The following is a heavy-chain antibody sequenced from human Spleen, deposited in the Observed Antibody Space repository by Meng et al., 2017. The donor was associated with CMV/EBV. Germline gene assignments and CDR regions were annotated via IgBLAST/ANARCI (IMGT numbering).Heavy chain of an antibody. CDR1: GGTISSSSHY. D-gene: IGHD4-11*01. CDR3: AREGSNYVDY. V-gene: IGHV4-39*07. CDR2: IYYNGGT. Sequence: SETLSLTCSVSGGTISSSSHYWGWIRQPPGKGLEWIASIYYNGGTYYNASLKSRVTISVDTSKNQFSLKLSSVTAADTAVYYCAREGSNYVDYWGQGTLVTVSS. J-gene: IGHJ4*02.